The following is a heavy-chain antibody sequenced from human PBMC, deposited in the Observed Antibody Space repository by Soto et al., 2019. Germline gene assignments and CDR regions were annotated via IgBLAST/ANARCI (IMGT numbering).Heavy chain of an antibody. D-gene: IGHD2-15*01. CDR3: ARGAPQGGYCSGGSCQGYFDY. CDR1: GYTFTSYY. Sequence: QVQLVQSGAEVKKPGASVKVSCKASGYTFTSYYMHWVRQAPGQGLEWMGIINPSGGSTSYAQKFQGRVTMTRDTSTSTVYMELSSLRSEDTAVYYCARGAPQGGYCSGGSCQGYFDYWGQGTLVTVSS. J-gene: IGHJ4*02. CDR2: INPSGGST. V-gene: IGHV1-46*01.